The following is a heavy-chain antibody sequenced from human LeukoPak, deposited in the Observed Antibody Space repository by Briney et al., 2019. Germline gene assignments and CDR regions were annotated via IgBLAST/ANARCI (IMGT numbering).Heavy chain of an antibody. CDR3: ARMSLFGVVIRGWFDP. V-gene: IGHV4-39*07. D-gene: IGHD3-3*01. Sequence: SETLSLTCTVSGGSISSSSYYWGWIRQPPGKGLEWIGSIYYSGSTYYNPSLKSRVTISVDTSKNQFSLKLSSVTAADTAVYYCARMSLFGVVIRGWFDPWGQGTLVTVSS. J-gene: IGHJ5*02. CDR1: GGSISSSSYY. CDR2: IYYSGST.